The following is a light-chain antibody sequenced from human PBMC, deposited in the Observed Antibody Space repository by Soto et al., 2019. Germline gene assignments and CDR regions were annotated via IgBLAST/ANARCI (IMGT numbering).Light chain of an antibody. CDR2: GAS. CDR1: QSVNSN. Sequence: EIVMTQSPATLSVSPGESASLSCRASQSVNSNLAWYQQKPGQAPRLLIYGASTRATGIPARFSGSGSGTEFNLTISSLQSEDFAVYNCQQHHNWPPVKFGGSTKVDI. V-gene: IGKV3D-15*01. CDR3: QQHHNWPPVK. J-gene: IGKJ4*01.